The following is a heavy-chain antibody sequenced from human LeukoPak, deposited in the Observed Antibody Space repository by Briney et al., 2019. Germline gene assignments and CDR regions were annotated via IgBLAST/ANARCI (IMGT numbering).Heavy chain of an antibody. D-gene: IGHD6-13*01. CDR2: IYPGDSDT. J-gene: IGHJ4*02. V-gene: IGHV5-51*01. Sequence: GESLQISCKGSGSNFTSNWIGGVRQLPGKGLEWMGIIYPGDSDTRYSPSFQGQVTMSADKSISTAYLQWSSLKASDTAMYYCARNPSGYHFDYWGQGTLVTVSS. CDR3: ARNPSGYHFDY. CDR1: GSNFTSNW.